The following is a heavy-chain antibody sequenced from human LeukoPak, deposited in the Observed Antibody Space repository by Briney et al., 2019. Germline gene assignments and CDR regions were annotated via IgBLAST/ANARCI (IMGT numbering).Heavy chain of an antibody. CDR2: ISSSSSYI. CDR3: ARAKYSSSWYEGYFDY. D-gene: IGHD6-13*01. CDR1: GFTFGSYS. V-gene: IGHV3-21*01. Sequence: GGSLRLSCAASGFTFGSYSMNWVRQAPGKGLEWVSSISSSSSYIYYADSVKGRFTISRDNAKNSLYLQMNSLRAEDTAVYYCARAKYSSSWYEGYFDYWGQGTLVTVSS. J-gene: IGHJ4*02.